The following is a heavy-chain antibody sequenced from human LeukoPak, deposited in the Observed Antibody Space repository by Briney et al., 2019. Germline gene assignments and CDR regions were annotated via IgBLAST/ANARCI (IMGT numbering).Heavy chain of an antibody. J-gene: IGHJ3*02. CDR3: ARDQRELGVAFDI. CDR1: GFTFSTSG. Sequence: PGRSLRLSCAASGFTFSTSGMHWVRQAPGKGLEWVAVIWCDGSNKYYADSVKGRFTISRDNSKNTLYLQMNSLRAEDTAVYYCARDQRELGVAFDIWGQGTMVTVSS. V-gene: IGHV3-33*01. D-gene: IGHD1-26*01. CDR2: IWCDGSNK.